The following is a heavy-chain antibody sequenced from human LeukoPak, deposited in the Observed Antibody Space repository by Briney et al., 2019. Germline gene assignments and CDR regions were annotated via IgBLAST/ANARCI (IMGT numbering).Heavy chain of an antibody. CDR2: IYYSGST. V-gene: IGHV4-39*07. D-gene: IGHD6-19*01. J-gene: IGHJ5*02. CDR3: ARDRAVAGTVWWFDP. Sequence: SETLSLTCTVSGGSISSSSYYWGWIRQPPGKGLEWIGSIYYSGSTYYNPSLKSRVTISVDTSNNQFSLKLSSVTAADTAVYYCARDRAVAGTVWWFDPWGQGTLVTVSS. CDR1: GGSISSSSYY.